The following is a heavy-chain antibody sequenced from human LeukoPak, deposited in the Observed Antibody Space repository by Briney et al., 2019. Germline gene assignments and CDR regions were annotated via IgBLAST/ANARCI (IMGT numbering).Heavy chain of an antibody. V-gene: IGHV4-34*01. D-gene: IGHD6-13*01. CDR1: GGSFSGYY. CDR2: INHSGST. CDR3: ARRRWQQLARYNWFDP. J-gene: IGHJ5*02. Sequence: PSETLSLTCAVYGGSFSGYYWSWIRQPPGKGLEWIGEINHSGSTNYNPSLKSRVTISVDTSKNQFSLKLSSVTAADTAVYYCARRRWQQLARYNWFDPWGQGTLVTVSS.